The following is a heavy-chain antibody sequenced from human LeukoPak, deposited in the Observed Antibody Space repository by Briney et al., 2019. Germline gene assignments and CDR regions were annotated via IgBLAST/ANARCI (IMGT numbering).Heavy chain of an antibody. V-gene: IGHV3-7*01. CDR2: IKQDGSEK. CDR1: GFTFSSYW. D-gene: IGHD2-2*02. CDR3: ARDLYCSSTSCYTEILHFFDY. Sequence: PGGSLRLSCAASGFTFSSYWMSWVRQAPGKGLEWVANIKQDGSEKYYVDSVKGRFTISRDNAKNSLYLQMNSLTAEDTAVYYCARDLYCSSTSCYTEILHFFDYWGQGTLVTVSS. J-gene: IGHJ4*02.